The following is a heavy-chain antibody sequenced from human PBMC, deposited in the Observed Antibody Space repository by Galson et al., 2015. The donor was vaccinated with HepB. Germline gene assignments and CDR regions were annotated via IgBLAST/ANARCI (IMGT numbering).Heavy chain of an antibody. Sequence: SLRLSCAASGFTFRSYWMHWVRQGPGKGLVWVSRINSDGRSTSYADCVKGRFTISRDNAKNTLYMEMNSLRAEDTAMYYCVRDLAVGASVWGQGTMVTVSS. D-gene: IGHD1-26*01. CDR3: VRDLAVGASV. CDR2: INSDGRST. V-gene: IGHV3-74*01. CDR1: GFTFRSYW. J-gene: IGHJ3*01.